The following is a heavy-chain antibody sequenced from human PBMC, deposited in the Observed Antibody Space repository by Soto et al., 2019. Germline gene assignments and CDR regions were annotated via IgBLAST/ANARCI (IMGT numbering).Heavy chain of an antibody. D-gene: IGHD3-10*01. CDR2: IAVGSGKT. CDR3: AASYGSRSTYFYYGIDV. V-gene: IGHV1-58*01. CDR1: VFTLSSAA. Sequence: SVKFSCQASVFTLSSAAVQWMRHARRQRLEWIGMIAVGSGKTNYAQKFQEGVTISRDMSTSTVYMELSSLRSEDKAVYYCAASYGSRSTYFYYGIDVCGQGTTDTVS. J-gene: IGHJ6*02.